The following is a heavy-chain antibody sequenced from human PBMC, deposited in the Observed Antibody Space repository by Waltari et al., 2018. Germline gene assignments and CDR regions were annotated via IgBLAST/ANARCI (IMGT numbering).Heavy chain of an antibody. CDR2: ISGSGGAT. CDR1: GFTFTSYA. CDR3: KGQTDY. V-gene: IGHV3-23*04. Sequence: VRLVESGGGLVQPGGSLRLSCAASGFTFTSYAMSWVRQAPGKGLEWVSAISGSGGATYYADSMKGRFTISRDNSKNMVYLQINSLRAEDTAIYYCKGQTDYWGQGTLVTVSS. J-gene: IGHJ4*02.